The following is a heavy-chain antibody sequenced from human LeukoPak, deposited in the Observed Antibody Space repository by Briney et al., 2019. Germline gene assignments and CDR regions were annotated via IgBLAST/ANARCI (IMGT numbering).Heavy chain of an antibody. D-gene: IGHD1-26*01. V-gene: IGHV3-30-3*01. CDR2: ISYDGSNK. Sequence: GGSLRLSCAASGFTFSSYAMHWVRQAPGKGLEWVAVISYDGSNKYYADSVKGRFTISRDNSQNTLYLQMNSLRAEDTAVYYCARAELLGYFDYWGQGTLVTVSS. CDR3: ARAELLGYFDY. CDR1: GFTFSSYA. J-gene: IGHJ4*02.